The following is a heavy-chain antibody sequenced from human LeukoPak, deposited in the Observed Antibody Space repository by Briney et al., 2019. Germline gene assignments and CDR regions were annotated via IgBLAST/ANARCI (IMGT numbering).Heavy chain of an antibody. V-gene: IGHV3-23*01. Sequence: HPGGSLRLSCAASGFTFSSYAMSWVRQAPGKGLEWVSAISGSGGSTYYADSVKGRFTISRDNAKNSLYLQMNSLRAEDTAVYYCARASGSYFYYYYYYMDVWGKGTTVTVSS. CDR3: ARASGSYFYYYYYYMDV. CDR1: GFTFSSYA. J-gene: IGHJ6*03. D-gene: IGHD1-26*01. CDR2: ISGSGGST.